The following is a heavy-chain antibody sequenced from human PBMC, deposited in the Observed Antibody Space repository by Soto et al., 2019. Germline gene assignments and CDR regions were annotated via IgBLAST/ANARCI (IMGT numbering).Heavy chain of an antibody. D-gene: IGHD4-17*01. V-gene: IGHV4-39*01. J-gene: IGHJ4*02. CDR1: GGSISSSSYY. CDR2: IYYSGST. CDR3: ARIDYEQSIY. Sequence: SETLSLTCTVSGGSISSSSYYWGWIRQPPGKGLEWIGSIYYSGSTYYNPSLKSRVTISVDTSKNQFSLKLSSVTAADTAVYYCARIDYEQSIYWGQGTLVTVSS.